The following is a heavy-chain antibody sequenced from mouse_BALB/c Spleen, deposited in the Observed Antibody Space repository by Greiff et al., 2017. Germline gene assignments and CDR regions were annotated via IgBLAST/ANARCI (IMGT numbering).Heavy chain of an antibody. V-gene: IGHV5-15*02. Sequence: VLLVESGGGLVQPGGSRKLSCAASGFTFSDYGMAWVRQAPGKGPEWVAFISNLAYSIYYAATVTGRFTIAGVNAKNTLYLEMSSLRSEDTAMYYCARFTNYYAMDYWGQGTSVTVSS. CDR1: GFTFSDYG. J-gene: IGHJ4*01. CDR3: ARFTNYYAMDY. CDR2: ISNLAYSI.